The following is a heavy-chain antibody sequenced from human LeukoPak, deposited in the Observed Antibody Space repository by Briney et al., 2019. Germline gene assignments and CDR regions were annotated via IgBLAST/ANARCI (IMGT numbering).Heavy chain of an antibody. D-gene: IGHD2-2*01. Sequence: GRSLRLSCSTSGFTFGDYAMSWVRQAPGKGLEWVGFIQANAYGGATKYAASVNGRFSISRDDSQSIANLQMNDLKTEDTAVYYCTRAPHPRCSSSGCYLDYWGQGTLVTVSS. CDR2: IQANAYGGAT. V-gene: IGHV3-49*04. J-gene: IGHJ4*02. CDR1: GFTFGDYA. CDR3: TRAPHPRCSSSGCYLDY.